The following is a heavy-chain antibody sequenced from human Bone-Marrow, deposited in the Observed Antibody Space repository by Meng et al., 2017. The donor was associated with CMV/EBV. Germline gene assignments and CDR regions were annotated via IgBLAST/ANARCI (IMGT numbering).Heavy chain of an antibody. Sequence: RYGSSWVRQAPGKGLEGMGGISPILGTENYEQKCQGRVTITTDESTSTAYMELSSLRSEDTAVYYCARDPGGDFWSGYSTNRRYFDYWGQGTLVTVSS. CDR3: ARDPGGDFWSGYSTNRRYFDY. CDR2: ISPILGTE. D-gene: IGHD3-3*01. J-gene: IGHJ4*02. V-gene: IGHV1-69*05. CDR1: RYG.